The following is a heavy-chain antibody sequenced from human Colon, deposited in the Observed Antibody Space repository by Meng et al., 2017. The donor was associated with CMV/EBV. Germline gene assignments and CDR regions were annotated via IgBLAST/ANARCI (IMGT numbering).Heavy chain of an antibody. CDR3: VKDFGGELTDAFAI. V-gene: IGHV3-9*01. D-gene: IGHD3-10*01. CDR1: GFTFDDYA. J-gene: IGHJ3*02. Sequence: GGSLRLSCAASGFTFDDYAMHWVRQVPGKGLEWVSGINWNSYTIGYADSVKGRFTISRDNAKNSLYLQMNSLRAEDTALYYCVKDFGGELTDAFAIWGQGSMVTVSS. CDR2: INWNSYTI.